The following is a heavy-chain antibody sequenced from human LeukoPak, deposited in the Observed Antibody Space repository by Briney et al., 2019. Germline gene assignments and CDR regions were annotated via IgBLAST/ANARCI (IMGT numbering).Heavy chain of an antibody. CDR2: ISSSSSYI. V-gene: IGHV3-21*01. Sequence: GGSLRLSCAASGFTFSSYSMKWVRQAPGKGLEWVSSISSSSSYIYYADSVKGRFTISRDNAKNSLYLQMNSLRAEDTAVYYCASLGATTLFGSYWGQGTLVTVSS. D-gene: IGHD1-26*01. J-gene: IGHJ4*02. CDR1: GFTFSSYS. CDR3: ASLGATTLFGSY.